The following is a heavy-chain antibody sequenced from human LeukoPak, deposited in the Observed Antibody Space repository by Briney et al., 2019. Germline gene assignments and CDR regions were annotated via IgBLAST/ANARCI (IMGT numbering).Heavy chain of an antibody. CDR2: ITSSGTTI. CDR1: GFTLSDHY. Sequence: KTGGSLRLSCTVSGFTLSDHYMSWFRKPPGRGLEWISWITSSGTTIDYAYSVKGRFTISRDNTKDSIYLQMNSLRADDTAVYYCARDPDYGDPYWGQGTLVTVSS. J-gene: IGHJ4*02. D-gene: IGHD4-17*01. CDR3: ARDPDYGDPY. V-gene: IGHV3-11*01.